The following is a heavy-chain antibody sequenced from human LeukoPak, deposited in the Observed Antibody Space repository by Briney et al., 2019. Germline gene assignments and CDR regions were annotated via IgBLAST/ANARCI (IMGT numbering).Heavy chain of an antibody. D-gene: IGHD3-10*01. J-gene: IGHJ3*01. CDR3: ARDFPGIGRGTFDF. CDR2: INQDGSDM. Sequence: GRSLRLSCAASGFTFSSFGMHWVRQAPGKGLEWVAKINQDGSDMYYVDSVKGRFFVSRDNARNLVYLQMNSLRVDDTAVYYCARDFPGIGRGTFDFWGQGTIIIVSS. CDR1: GFTFSSFG. V-gene: IGHV3-7*03.